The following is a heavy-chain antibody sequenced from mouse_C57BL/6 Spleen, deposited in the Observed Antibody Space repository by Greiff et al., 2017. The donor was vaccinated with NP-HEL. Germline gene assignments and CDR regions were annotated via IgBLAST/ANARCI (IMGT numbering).Heavy chain of an antibody. V-gene: IGHV2-6-1*01. CDR2: IWSDGST. D-gene: IGHD1-1*01. J-gene: IGHJ3*01. CDR3: ARHEGYYGSSYPFAY. Sequence: VMLVESGPGLVAPSHCLSITCTVSGFSLTSYGVHWVRQPPGKGLEWLVVIWSDGSTTYNSALKSRLSISKDNSKRQVFLKMNSIQTDDTAMYYCARHEGYYGSSYPFAYWGQGTLVTVSA. CDR1: GFSLTSYG.